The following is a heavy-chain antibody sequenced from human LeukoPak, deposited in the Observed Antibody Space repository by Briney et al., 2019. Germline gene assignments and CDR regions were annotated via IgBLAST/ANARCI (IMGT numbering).Heavy chain of an antibody. Sequence: PSETLSLTCAVYGGTFSGYYWSWIRQPPGKGLEWIGEINHSGSTNYNPSLKSRVTISVDTSNNQSSLKLSSVTAVDTAVYYCARGRGTVYDYDWGSYRYTSVFDYWGQGTLVTVSS. J-gene: IGHJ4*02. D-gene: IGHD3-16*02. CDR3: ARGRGTVYDYDWGSYRYTSVFDY. V-gene: IGHV4-34*01. CDR2: INHSGST. CDR1: GGTFSGYY.